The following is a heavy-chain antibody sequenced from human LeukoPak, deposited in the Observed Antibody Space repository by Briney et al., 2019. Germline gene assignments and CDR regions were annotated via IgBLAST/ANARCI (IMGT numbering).Heavy chain of an antibody. J-gene: IGHJ4*02. D-gene: IGHD6-13*01. CDR2: ISYDGSNK. Sequence: GGSLRLSCAASGFTFSSYAMHWDRQAPGKGLEWVAVISYDGSNKYYADSVKGRFTISRDNSKNTLYLQMNSLRAEDTAVYYCARAVGYSSSWYSDFYFDYWGQGTLVTVSS. V-gene: IGHV3-30*01. CDR3: ARAVGYSSSWYSDFYFDY. CDR1: GFTFSSYA.